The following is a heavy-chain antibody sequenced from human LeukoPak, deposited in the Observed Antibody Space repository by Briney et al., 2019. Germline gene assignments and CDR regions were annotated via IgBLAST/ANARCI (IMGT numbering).Heavy chain of an antibody. D-gene: IGHD6-13*01. CDR1: GFTFSSDW. CDR3: ARTIAAAGSDAFDI. Sequence: PGGSLRLSCAASGFTFSSDWMHWVRQAPGKGLVWVSRISTGGSTTYSADSVKGRFTISRENAKNSLYLQMNSLRAGDTAVYYCARTIAAAGSDAFDIWGQGTMVTVSS. CDR2: ISTGGSTT. V-gene: IGHV3-74*01. J-gene: IGHJ3*02.